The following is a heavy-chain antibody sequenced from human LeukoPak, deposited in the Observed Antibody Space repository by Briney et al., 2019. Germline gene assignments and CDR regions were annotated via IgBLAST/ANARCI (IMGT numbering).Heavy chain of an antibody. CDR2: IYPGDSDT. D-gene: IGHD3-10*01. V-gene: IGHV5-51*01. CDR3: ARRSPYGSGSYGGYYYYYGMDV. J-gene: IGHJ6*02. CDR1: GYSFTSYW. Sequence: GESLKISCKGSGYSFTSYWIGWVRQMPGKGLEWMGIIYPGDSDTRYSPSFQGQVTISADKSISTAYLQWSGLKASDTAMYYCARRSPYGSGSYGGYYYYYGMDVWGQGTTVTVSS.